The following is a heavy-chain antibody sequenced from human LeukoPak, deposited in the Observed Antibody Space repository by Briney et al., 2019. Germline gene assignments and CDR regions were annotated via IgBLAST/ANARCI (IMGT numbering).Heavy chain of an antibody. CDR3: ATRYGDYGQGDDAFDI. V-gene: IGHV1-24*01. D-gene: IGHD4-17*01. CDR1: GYTLTELS. J-gene: IGHJ3*02. Sequence: ASVKVSCKVSGYTLTELSMHWVRQAPGKGLEWMGGFDPEDGETIYARKFQGRVTMTEDTSTDTAYMELSSLRSEDTAVYYCATRYGDYGQGDDAFDIWGQGTMVTVSS. CDR2: FDPEDGET.